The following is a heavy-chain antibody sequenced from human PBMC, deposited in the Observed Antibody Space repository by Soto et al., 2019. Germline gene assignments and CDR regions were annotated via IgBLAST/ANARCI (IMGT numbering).Heavy chain of an antibody. CDR2: INPNSGGT. CDR3: ARAPPCSGGSCYPFDY. V-gene: IGHV1-2*02. D-gene: IGHD2-15*01. J-gene: IGHJ4*02. Sequence: QVPLVQSGAEVKKPGASVKVSCKASGYTFTGYYMHWVRQAPGQGLEWMGWINPNSGGTNYAQKFQGRVTMTRDTSISTAYMELSRLRSDDTAVYYCARAPPCSGGSCYPFDYWGQGTLVTVSS. CDR1: GYTFTGYY.